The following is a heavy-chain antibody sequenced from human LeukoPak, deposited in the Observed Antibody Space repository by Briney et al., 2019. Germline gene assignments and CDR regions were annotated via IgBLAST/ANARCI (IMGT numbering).Heavy chain of an antibody. D-gene: IGHD2-15*01. CDR1: GFTFDGFW. CDR3: ARVDPYGGSSKGAFDI. CDR2: IRQDGSEE. V-gene: IGHV3-7*01. Sequence: PGGSLRLSCAASGFTFDGFWMNWVRQAPGKGLEWVANIRQDGSEEYYVDSVKGRFTISKDNAKNSLYLQMNSLRVDDTAVYYCARVDPYGGSSKGAFDIWGQGTMVIVSS. J-gene: IGHJ3*02.